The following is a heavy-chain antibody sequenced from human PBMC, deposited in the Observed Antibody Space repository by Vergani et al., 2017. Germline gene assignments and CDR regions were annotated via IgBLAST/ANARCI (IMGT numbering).Heavy chain of an antibody. V-gene: IGHV3-23*01. CDR3: TTAWGLYYLHGEYFQY. CDR2: ISSGGGDI. J-gene: IGHJ1*01. CDR1: GFTFDTYN. Sequence: EVQLLESGGGLVQPGGSRGLSCAGAGFTFDTYNMAYVRQAPGKGLEWVATISSGGGDIFYADSVKGRFTISRDNSKNTLFLQMNSLKDEDTAVYYCTTAWGLYYLHGEYFQYWGRGTLVSVSS. D-gene: IGHD3-10*01.